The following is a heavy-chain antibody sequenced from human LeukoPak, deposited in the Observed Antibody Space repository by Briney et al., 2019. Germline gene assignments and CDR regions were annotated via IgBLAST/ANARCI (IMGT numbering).Heavy chain of an antibody. CDR3: ASIIAAAGTVY. Sequence: GGSLRLSCVASGFTFSSYWMSWVRQPPGKGLEWVSSISSSSSYIYYADSVKGRFTISRDNAKNSLYLQMNSLRAEDTAVYYCASIIAAAGTVYWGQGTLVTVSS. D-gene: IGHD6-13*01. CDR2: ISSSSSYI. J-gene: IGHJ4*02. V-gene: IGHV3-21*01. CDR1: GFTFSSYW.